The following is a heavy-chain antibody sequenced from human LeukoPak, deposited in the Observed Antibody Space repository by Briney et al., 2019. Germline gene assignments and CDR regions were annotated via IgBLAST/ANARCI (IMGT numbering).Heavy chain of an antibody. CDR1: GFSFNTYG. Sequence: GGSLRLSCAASGFSFNTYGMHWVRQGPGKGLEWVAVISYDGSNKWYADSVKGRFTISRDNSKNTLYLQMNSLRPEDTAVYFCAKDLNTYRYDSRDLQHWGQGILVTVS. D-gene: IGHD3-22*01. CDR2: ISYDGSNK. J-gene: IGHJ1*01. CDR3: AKDLNTYRYDSRDLQH. V-gene: IGHV3-30*18.